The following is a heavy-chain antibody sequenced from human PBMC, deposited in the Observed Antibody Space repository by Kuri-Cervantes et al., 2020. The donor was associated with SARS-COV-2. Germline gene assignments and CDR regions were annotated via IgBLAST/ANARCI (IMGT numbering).Heavy chain of an antibody. Sequence: GESLKISCAASGFTFSSYYMHWVRQATGKGLEWVSAIGTAGDTYYPDSVKGRFTISRDNAKNSLYLQMNPLRAEDTAVYYCARNRVDASLASSWAQVRTSNAMDVWGQGTTVTVSS. CDR3: ARNRVDASLASSWAQVRTSNAMDV. J-gene: IGHJ6*02. CDR2: IGTAGDT. V-gene: IGHV3-13*01. D-gene: IGHD5-12*01. CDR1: GFTFSSYY.